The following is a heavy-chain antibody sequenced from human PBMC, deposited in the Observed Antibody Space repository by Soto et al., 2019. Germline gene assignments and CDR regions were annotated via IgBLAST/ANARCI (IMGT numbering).Heavy chain of an antibody. CDR1: GFIIRNHY. V-gene: IGHV3-72*01. J-gene: IGHJ4*02. Sequence: EVQLVESGGGLVQPGGSLRLSCAASGFIIRNHYMDWVRQAPGKGLEWVGRTRGKSDGYTTEHAASVKGRFTVSRDESKSSVYVHMYRLRTEETDVYYCDRLLQRGYFGCWGRGNLVPGSP. CDR2: TRGKSDGYTT. D-gene: IGHD2-21*02. CDR3: DRLLQRGYFGC.